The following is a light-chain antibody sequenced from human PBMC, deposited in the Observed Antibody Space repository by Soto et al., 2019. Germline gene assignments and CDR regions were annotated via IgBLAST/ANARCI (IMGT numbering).Light chain of an antibody. CDR1: SSDIGGYNY. CDR2: DVS. CDR3: SVYTRTSTYV. V-gene: IGLV2-14*01. Sequence: QSALTQPASVSGSPGQSITISCTGTSSDIGGYNYVSWYQQHPGKAPKLMIYDVSNRPSGVPDRFSGSRSGNTASLTISGLQAEDEGDYYCSVYTRTSTYVFGTGTKLTVL. J-gene: IGLJ1*01.